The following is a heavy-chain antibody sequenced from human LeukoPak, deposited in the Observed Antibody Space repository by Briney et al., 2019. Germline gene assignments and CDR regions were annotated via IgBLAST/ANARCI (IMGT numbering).Heavy chain of an antibody. Sequence: GGSLRLPCAASGFTFSSYEMNWVRQAPGKGLEWVSYISSSGSTIYYADSVKGRFTISRDNAKNSLYLQMNSLRAEDTAVYYCARDLPPRGYLFWGQGTLVTVSS. CDR2: ISSSGSTI. V-gene: IGHV3-48*03. CDR1: GFTFSSYE. D-gene: IGHD5-18*01. CDR3: ARDLPPRGYLF. J-gene: IGHJ4*02.